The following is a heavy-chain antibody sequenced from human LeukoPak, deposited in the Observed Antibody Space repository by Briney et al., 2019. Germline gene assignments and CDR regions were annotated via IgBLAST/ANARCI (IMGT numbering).Heavy chain of an antibody. CDR2: INHSGST. CDR3: ARGATYYYDSSGYSNWFDP. CDR1: GGSFSGYY. J-gene: IGHJ5*02. D-gene: IGHD3-22*01. Sequence: PSETLSLTCAVYGGSFSGYYWSWIRQPPGKGLEWIGEINHSGSTNYNPSLKSRVTMSVDTSKNQFSLKLSSVTAADTAVYYCARGATYYYDSSGYSNWFDPWGQGTLVTVSS. V-gene: IGHV4-34*01.